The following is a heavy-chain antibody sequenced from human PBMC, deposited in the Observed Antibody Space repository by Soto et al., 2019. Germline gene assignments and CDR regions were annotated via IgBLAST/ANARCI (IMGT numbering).Heavy chain of an antibody. D-gene: IGHD3-22*01. Sequence: SETLSLTCAVYGGSFSGCYRSWIRQPPGKGLEWIGEINHSGSTNYNPSLKSRVTISVDTSKNQFSLKLSSVTAADTAVYYCARQSLTYYYDSSAQPGFDYWGQGTLVTVSS. J-gene: IGHJ4*02. CDR3: ARQSLTYYYDSSAQPGFDY. CDR1: GGSFSGCY. CDR2: INHSGST. V-gene: IGHV4-34*01.